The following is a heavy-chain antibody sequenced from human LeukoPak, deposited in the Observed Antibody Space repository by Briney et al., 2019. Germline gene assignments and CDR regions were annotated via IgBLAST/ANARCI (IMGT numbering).Heavy chain of an antibody. CDR3: AKDRKNTMIVVGFDY. J-gene: IGHJ4*02. CDR2: SSGSGGST. D-gene: IGHD3-22*01. CDR1: GFTLSSYA. Sequence: PGGSLRLSCAASGFTLSSYAMGWVRQAPGKGLEWVSGSSGSGGSTYYADSVKGRFTISRDNSKNTLYLQMNSLRAEDTAVYYCAKDRKNTMIVVGFDYWGQGTLVTVSS. V-gene: IGHV3-23*01.